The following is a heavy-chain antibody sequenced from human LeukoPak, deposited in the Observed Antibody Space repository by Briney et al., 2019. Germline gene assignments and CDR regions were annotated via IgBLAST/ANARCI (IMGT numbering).Heavy chain of an antibody. V-gene: IGHV4-59*01. Sequence: SETLSLTCTVSGGSISSYYWSWIRQPPGKGLEWIGYVYYSGSTNYNPSLKSRVTISIDTSKNQFSLKLSSVTAADTAVYYCARHRWIQLPLLWGQGTLLTVSS. J-gene: IGHJ4*02. CDR1: GGSISSYY. CDR2: VYYSGST. CDR3: ARHRWIQLPLL. D-gene: IGHD5-24*01.